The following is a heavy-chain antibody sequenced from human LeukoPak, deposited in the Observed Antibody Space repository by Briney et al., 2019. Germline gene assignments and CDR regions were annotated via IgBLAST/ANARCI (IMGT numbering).Heavy chain of an antibody. CDR3: ARDPGWLGGVPVVPSTAEFDI. J-gene: IGHJ3*02. CDR2: IYHSGST. CDR1: GYSISSGYY. D-gene: IGHD2-2*01. V-gene: IGHV4-38-2*02. Sequence: SETPSLTCTVSGYSISSGYYWGWIRQPPGKGLEWIGNIYHSGSTYYNPSLKSRVTISVDRSKNQFSLKLSSVTAADTAVYYCARDPGWLGGVPVVPSTAEFDIWGQGTMVTVSS.